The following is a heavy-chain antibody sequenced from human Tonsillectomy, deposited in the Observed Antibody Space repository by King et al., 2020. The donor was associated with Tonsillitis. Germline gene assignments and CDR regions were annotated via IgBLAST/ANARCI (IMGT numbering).Heavy chain of an antibody. V-gene: IGHV4-31*03. Sequence: QLQESGPGLVKPSQTLSLTCTVSGGSISRGDDFWSWIRQHPGKGLEWIAYISYTGSTYYKPSLKSRVTISVDTSKNQFSLRLTSVIAADTAVYYCAGSGATFDSWGQGTLVTVSS. CDR1: GGSISRGDDF. CDR2: ISYTGST. D-gene: IGHD1-26*01. J-gene: IGHJ4*02. CDR3: AGSGATFDS.